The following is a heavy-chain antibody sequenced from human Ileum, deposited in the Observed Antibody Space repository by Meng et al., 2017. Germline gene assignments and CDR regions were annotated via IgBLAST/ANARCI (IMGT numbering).Heavy chain of an antibody. V-gene: IGHV1-3*01. CDR1: GFTFSNYA. D-gene: IGHD6-6*01. CDR2: IHAGSVDT. CDR3: GRGRASFYFDF. J-gene: IGHJ4*01. Sequence: QVQFVQSGAEVKNPGASVRISCTASGFTFSNYAIYWVRQAPGQSLEWLGWIHAGSVDTKFSQTFQGSLTFDSATSADTVYMEFGSLTSGDRAVYYCGRGRASFYFDFLCQGTLVTVSS.